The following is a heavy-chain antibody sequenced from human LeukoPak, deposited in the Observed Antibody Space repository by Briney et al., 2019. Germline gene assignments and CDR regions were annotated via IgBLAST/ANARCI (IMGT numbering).Heavy chain of an antibody. CDR3: ASQTQKTAIQGYYYYYGMDV. CDR2: IYPGDSDT. V-gene: IGHV5-51*01. Sequence: GESLKISCKGSGYSFTSYWIGWVRQMPGKGLEWMGIIYPGDSDTRYSPSFQGQVTISADKSISTAYLQWSSLKASDTAMYYCASQTQKTAIQGYYYYYGMDVWGQGTTVTVSS. J-gene: IGHJ6*02. CDR1: GYSFTSYW. D-gene: IGHD5-18*01.